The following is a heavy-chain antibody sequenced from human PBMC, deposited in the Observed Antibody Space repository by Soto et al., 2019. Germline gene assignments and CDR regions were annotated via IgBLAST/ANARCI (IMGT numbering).Heavy chain of an antibody. D-gene: IGHD3-10*01. Sequence: ASVKVSCKASGYTFSSIGIGWVRQAPGQGLEWMGWISPYKGNTYYAQRLQGRVTMTTDTSTSTAYMELRSLRSDDTAVYYCARDLDGSGNYYTDYWGQGTLVTVSS. CDR1: GYTFSSIG. CDR3: ARDLDGSGNYYTDY. V-gene: IGHV1-18*01. CDR2: ISPYKGNT. J-gene: IGHJ4*02.